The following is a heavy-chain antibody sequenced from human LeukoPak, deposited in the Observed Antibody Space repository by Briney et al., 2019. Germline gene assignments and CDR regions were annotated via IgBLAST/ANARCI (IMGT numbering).Heavy chain of an antibody. J-gene: IGHJ4*02. CDR2: IYYSGST. CDR3: ARYVVYGSGKYYFDY. V-gene: IGHV4-39*01. CDR1: GGSISSSSYY. Sequence: PSETLSLTCTVSGGSISSSSYYWGWIRQPPGKGLEWIGSIYYSGSTYYNPSLKSRVTISVDTSENQFSLKLSSVTAADTAVYNCARYVVYGSGKYYFDYWGQGTLVTVSS. D-gene: IGHD3-10*01.